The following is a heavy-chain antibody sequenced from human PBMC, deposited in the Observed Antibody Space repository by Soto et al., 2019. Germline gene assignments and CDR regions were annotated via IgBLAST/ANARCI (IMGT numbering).Heavy chain of an antibody. V-gene: IGHV4-30-4*01. CDR2: IYYTGST. J-gene: IGHJ4*02. Sequence: QVQLQESGPGLVKPSQTLSLTCTVSGGSFSSGDYYWSWIRQPPGKGLEWIGYIYYTGSTYYHPSLKSRVTRSVDTSKNQFSLRLSSVTAADTAVYYCARVPAGGNSDYFDSWGQGTLVTVSS. CDR1: GGSFSSGDYY. D-gene: IGHD2-21*02. CDR3: ARVPAGGNSDYFDS.